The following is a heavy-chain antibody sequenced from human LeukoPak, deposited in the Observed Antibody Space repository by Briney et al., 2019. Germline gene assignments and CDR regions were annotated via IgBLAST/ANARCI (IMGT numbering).Heavy chain of an antibody. CDR1: GGSISPYY. V-gene: IGHV3-66*04. J-gene: IGHJ1*01. Sequence: PSETLSLTCTVSGGSISPYYWSWFRQPPGKGLEWVSVIYSGGSTYYADSVKGRFTLSRDNSKNTVYLQMNSLRAEDTAVYYCARHYTTHAEYFQDWGQGTLVTVSS. CDR3: ARHYTTHAEYFQD. CDR2: IYSGGST. D-gene: IGHD3-16*01.